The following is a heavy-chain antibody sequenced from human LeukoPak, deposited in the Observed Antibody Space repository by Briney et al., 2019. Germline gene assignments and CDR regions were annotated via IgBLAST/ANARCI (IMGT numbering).Heavy chain of an antibody. Sequence: PGGSLRLSCAASGFTFSDHWIHWVRQAPGKGLEWVALISYDGSNKNYADSVKGRFTISSDNSKNALFLQMNSLRAEDTAVYYCARGLYINGWYYFDYWGEGTLVTVSS. CDR3: ARGLYINGWYYFDY. D-gene: IGHD6-19*01. V-gene: IGHV3-33*08. CDR1: GFTFSDHW. CDR2: ISYDGSNK. J-gene: IGHJ4*02.